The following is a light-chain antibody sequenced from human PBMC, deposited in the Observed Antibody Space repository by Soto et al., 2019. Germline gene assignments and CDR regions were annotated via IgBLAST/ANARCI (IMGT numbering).Light chain of an antibody. V-gene: IGKV1-39*01. CDR2: DAS. CDR1: RTISTY. Sequence: DIQMTQSPSSLSASVGDRVTITCRASRTISTYLNWYQQKPGKAPKLLIYDASSLQSGVPSRISGSGSGTDFTLTISSLQPEDFSTYYCQQSHSTQLTFGGGTKVEIK. CDR3: QQSHSTQLT. J-gene: IGKJ4*01.